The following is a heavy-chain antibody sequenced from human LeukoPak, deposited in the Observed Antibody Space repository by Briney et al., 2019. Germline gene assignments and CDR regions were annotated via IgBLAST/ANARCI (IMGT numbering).Heavy chain of an antibody. J-gene: IGHJ4*02. V-gene: IGHV4-61*01. CDR2: IYYSGST. CDR1: GGSVSSGSYD. CDR3: ARDNRYYGSGSYYTGY. Sequence: SETLSLTCTVSGGSVSSGSYDWSWIRQPPGRGLEWIGYIYYSGSTNYNPSLKSRVTISIDTSKNQFSLKLNSVTAADMAVYYCARDNRYYGSGSYYTGYWGQGTLVTVSS. D-gene: IGHD3-10*01.